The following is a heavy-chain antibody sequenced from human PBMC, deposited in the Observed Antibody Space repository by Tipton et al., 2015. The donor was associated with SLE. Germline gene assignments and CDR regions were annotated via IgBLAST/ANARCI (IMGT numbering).Heavy chain of an antibody. D-gene: IGHD2-2*01. Sequence: SLRLSCAASGFTFSRYWMSWVRQAPGKGLEWVANIKQDGSEKYYVDSVEGRFTVSRDNAKNSLYLQMNSLRAEDTAVYYCYCSNTWGQGTLVTVSP. CDR3: YCSNT. CDR1: GFTFSRYW. J-gene: IGHJ4*02. V-gene: IGHV3-7*01. CDR2: IKQDGSEK.